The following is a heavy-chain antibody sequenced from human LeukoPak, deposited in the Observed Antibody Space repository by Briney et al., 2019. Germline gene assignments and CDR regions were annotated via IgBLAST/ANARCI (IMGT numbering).Heavy chain of an antibody. Sequence: PSETLSLTCTVSGGSISSADYYWSWIRQPPGKGLEWIGYIYYSGRTHYNPSLKSRVTISVDTSKNQFSLKLSSVTAADTAAYYCARGTGLDTAGNFDYWGQGTLVTVSS. J-gene: IGHJ4*02. D-gene: IGHD5-18*01. CDR2: IYYSGRT. CDR3: ARGTGLDTAGNFDY. CDR1: GGSISSADYY. V-gene: IGHV4-30-4*01.